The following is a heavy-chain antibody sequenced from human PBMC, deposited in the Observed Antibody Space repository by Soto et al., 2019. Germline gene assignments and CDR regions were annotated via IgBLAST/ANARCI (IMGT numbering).Heavy chain of an antibody. J-gene: IGHJ5*02. CDR1: GFTFSSYW. CDR3: VTGRGGSCCDAS. CDR2: INSDGSST. Sequence: EVQLVESGGGLVQPGGSLRLSCVASGFTFSSYWMHWVRQAPGKGPVWVSRINSDGSSTSATSTTYADSVRGRFTISRDNAENTLYLLMNGLRAEDTGLYYCVTGRGGSCCDASWGQGTLVTVSS. V-gene: IGHV3-74*01. D-gene: IGHD2-15*01.